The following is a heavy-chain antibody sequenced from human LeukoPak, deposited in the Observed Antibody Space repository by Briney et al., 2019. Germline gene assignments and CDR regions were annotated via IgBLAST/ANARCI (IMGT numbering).Heavy chain of an antibody. V-gene: IGHV3-11*01. D-gene: IGHD3-22*01. CDR1: GFTFSDYY. CDR3: VKTSSGYYYFDY. J-gene: IGHJ4*02. CDR2: SSSSGGTI. Sequence: PGGSLRLSCAASGFTFSDYYMSWIRQAPGKGLEWVSYSSSSGGTIFYADSVKGRFTISRDNSENTLYLQMNSLRVEDTAVYYCVKTSSGYYYFDYWGQGTLVTVSS.